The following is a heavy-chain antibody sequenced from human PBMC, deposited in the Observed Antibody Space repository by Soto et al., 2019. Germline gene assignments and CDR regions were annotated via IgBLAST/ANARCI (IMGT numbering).Heavy chain of an antibody. CDR1: GGSFSGYY. CDR2: INHSGST. CDR3: ARGQLELQGGWFDP. Sequence: SETLSLTCAVYGGSFSGYYWSWIRQPPGKGLEWIGEINHSGSTNYNPSLKSRVTISVDTSKNQFSLKLSSVTAADTAVYYCARGQLELQGGWFDPWGQGTLVTVSS. V-gene: IGHV4-34*01. D-gene: IGHD1-7*01. J-gene: IGHJ5*02.